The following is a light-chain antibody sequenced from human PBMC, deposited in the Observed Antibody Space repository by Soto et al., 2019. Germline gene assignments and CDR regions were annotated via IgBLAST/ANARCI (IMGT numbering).Light chain of an antibody. J-gene: IGLJ3*02. CDR1: SSDVGGYNY. CDR2: DVS. V-gene: IGLV2-14*01. CDR3: SLYTRTSTLV. Sequence: QSALTQPASVSGSPGQSITISCTGTSSDVGGYNYVSWYQQHPGKAPKLMIYDVSNRPSGVSNRFSGSKSGNTASLTISGLQSEDEADYYCSLYTRTSTLVFGGGTKLTVL.